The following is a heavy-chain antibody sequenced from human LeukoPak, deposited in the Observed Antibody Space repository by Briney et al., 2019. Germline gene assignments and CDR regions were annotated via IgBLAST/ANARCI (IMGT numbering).Heavy chain of an antibody. Sequence: GGSLRLSCAAPGFIFDNYAIHWVRQAPGKGLEWVSLICGDGGSTFYADSVRGRFTISRDNTRKSLSLQMSSLRSEDTALYYCARESETSGWYDYCGQGTLVTVSS. J-gene: IGHJ4*02. D-gene: IGHD6-19*01. V-gene: IGHV3-43*02. CDR3: ARESETSGWYDY. CDR2: ICGDGGST. CDR1: GFIFDNYA.